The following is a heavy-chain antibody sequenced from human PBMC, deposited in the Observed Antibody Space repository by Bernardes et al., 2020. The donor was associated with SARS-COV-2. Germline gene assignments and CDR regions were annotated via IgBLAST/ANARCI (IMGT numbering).Heavy chain of an antibody. CDR3: ARREYDFWSGYSHFDY. CDR2: IYYSGST. V-gene: IGHV4-39*01. D-gene: IGHD3-3*01. CDR1: GGSISSSSYY. J-gene: IGHJ4*02. Sequence: SETLSLTCTVSGGSISSSSYYWGWIRQPPGKGLEWIGSIYYSGSTYYNPSLKSRVTISVDTSKNQFSLKLSSVTAADTAVYYCARREYDFWSGYSHFDYWGQGTLVTVSS.